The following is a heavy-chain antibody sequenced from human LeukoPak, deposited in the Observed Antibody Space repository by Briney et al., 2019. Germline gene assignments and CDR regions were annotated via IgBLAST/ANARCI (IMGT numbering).Heavy chain of an antibody. V-gene: IGHV4-38-2*01. Sequence: PSETLSLTCAVSGYSISSGYYWGWIRQPPGKGLEWIGSIYHSGSNYYNPSLKSRVTISVDTSKNQFSLKLSSVTAADTAVYYCARGVVVPAAPFDYWGQGTLVTVSS. CDR1: GYSISSGYY. CDR3: ARGVVVPAAPFDY. D-gene: IGHD2-2*01. J-gene: IGHJ4*02. CDR2: IYHSGSN.